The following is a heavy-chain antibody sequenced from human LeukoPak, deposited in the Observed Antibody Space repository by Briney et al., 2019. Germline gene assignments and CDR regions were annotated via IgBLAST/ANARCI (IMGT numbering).Heavy chain of an antibody. CDR2: IYYSGST. CDR1: GGSISSYY. D-gene: IGHD7-27*01. CDR3: ASIKWGSDFYYGMDV. J-gene: IGHJ6*02. Sequence: SETLSLTCTVSGGSISSYYWSWIRQRPGKGLEWIGYIYYSGSTNYNPSLTSRVTISVDTSKNQFSLKLSSVTAADTAVYYCASIKWGSDFYYGMDVWGQGTTVTVSS. V-gene: IGHV4-59*01.